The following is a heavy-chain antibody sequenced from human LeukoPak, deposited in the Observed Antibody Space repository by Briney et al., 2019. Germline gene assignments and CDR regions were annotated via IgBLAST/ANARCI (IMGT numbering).Heavy chain of an antibody. V-gene: IGHV4-39*07. CDR3: ARVWLAAAYAFDI. CDR1: GGSISSSSYY. Sequence: SETLSLTCTVSGGSISSSSYYWGWIRQPPGKGPEWIGSIYYSGNTYYNPSLPSLKSRVTISVDTSKNQFSLKLTSVTAADTAVYYCARVWLAAAYAFDIWGQGTMVTVSS. J-gene: IGHJ3*02. CDR2: IYYSGNT. D-gene: IGHD6-13*01.